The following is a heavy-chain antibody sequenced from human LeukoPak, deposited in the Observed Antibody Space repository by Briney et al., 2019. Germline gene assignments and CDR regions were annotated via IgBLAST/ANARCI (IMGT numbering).Heavy chain of an antibody. CDR2: IGDSGGGT. J-gene: IGHJ4*02. D-gene: IGHD2-2*01. CDR3: AKDFVPAAMFAWFDD. V-gene: IGHV3-23*01. Sequence: GGSLRLSCAASGFTFSSYAMNWVRQAPGKGLEWVSVIGDSGGGTFYADSVKGRFTISRDNSKHTLYLQMNSLRPEDTAVYYCAKDFVPAAMFAWFDDWGQGTLVTVSS. CDR1: GFTFSSYA.